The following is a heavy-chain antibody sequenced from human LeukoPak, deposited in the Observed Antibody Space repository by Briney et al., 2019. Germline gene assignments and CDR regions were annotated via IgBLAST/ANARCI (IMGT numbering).Heavy chain of an antibody. CDR2: IYYSGST. J-gene: IGHJ6*03. CDR3: ARVLTGYYYYMDV. Sequence: SETLSLTCTVSGYSISSDYYWGWIRQPPGKGLEWIGYIYYSGSTNYNPSLKSRVTISVDTSKNQFSLKLSSVTAADTAVYYCARVLTGYYYYMDVWGKGTTVTISS. V-gene: IGHV4-61*01. CDR1: GYSISSDYY. D-gene: IGHD1-14*01.